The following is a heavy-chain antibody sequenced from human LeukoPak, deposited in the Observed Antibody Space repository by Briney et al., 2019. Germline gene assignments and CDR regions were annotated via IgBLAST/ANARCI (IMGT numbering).Heavy chain of an antibody. Sequence: GGPLKPSCATSGFTFSGSAMHWVRQASGKGLEWVGRIRSIVNSYETAYAASVKGRFTISRDDSKNTAYLQMNSPKSEDTAVYYCTGHSTTVVTDDAFDIWGQGTMVTVSS. CDR1: GFTFSGSA. J-gene: IGHJ3*02. D-gene: IGHD4-23*01. V-gene: IGHV3-73*01. CDR2: IRSIVNSYET. CDR3: TGHSTTVVTDDAFDI.